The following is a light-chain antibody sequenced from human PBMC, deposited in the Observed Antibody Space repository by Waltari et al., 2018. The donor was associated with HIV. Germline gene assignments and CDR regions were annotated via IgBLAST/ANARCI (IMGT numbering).Light chain of an antibody. CDR1: SSDIGDYDY. CDR3: SSYGGNSNVI. J-gene: IGLJ2*01. CDR2: EVL. Sequence: QSALTQPPSASGSPGQSVTISCTGTSSDIGDYDYVSWYQHQPGEAPKLLIYEVLNRPSGVPHRFSGSKSGNTASLTVSGLHAEDEADYYCSSYGGNSNVIFGGGTKLTVL. V-gene: IGLV2-8*01.